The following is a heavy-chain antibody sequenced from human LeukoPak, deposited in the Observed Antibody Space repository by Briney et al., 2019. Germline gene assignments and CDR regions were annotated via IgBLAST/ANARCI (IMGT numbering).Heavy chain of an antibody. J-gene: IGHJ4*02. CDR2: ISYDGSDK. Sequence: GGSLRLSCAASGFTFNSYAMHWVRQAPGKGLEWVAVISYDGSDKYYTDSVKGRFTISRDNSKNTLYLQMNNLRAEDTAVYYCAKVIFRGLFQVRYFDYWGQGALVTVSS. D-gene: IGHD2-21*01. CDR1: GFTFNSYA. V-gene: IGHV3-30*04. CDR3: AKVIFRGLFQVRYFDY.